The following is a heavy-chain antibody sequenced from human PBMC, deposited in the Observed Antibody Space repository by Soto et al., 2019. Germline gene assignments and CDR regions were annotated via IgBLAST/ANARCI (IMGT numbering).Heavy chain of an antibody. CDR1: GFTFSSYE. D-gene: IGHD6-19*01. CDR2: ISSSGSTI. Sequence: VQLVESGGGLVKPGGSLRLSCAASGFTFSSYEMNWVRQAPGKGLEWVSYISSSGSTIYYADSVKGRFTISRDNAKNSLYLQMNSLRAEDTAVSYCARKGIAVAGIAFDIWGQGTMVTVSS. V-gene: IGHV3-48*03. CDR3: ARKGIAVAGIAFDI. J-gene: IGHJ3*02.